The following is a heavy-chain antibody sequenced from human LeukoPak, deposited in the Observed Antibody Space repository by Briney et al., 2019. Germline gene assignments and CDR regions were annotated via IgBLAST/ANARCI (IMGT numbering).Heavy chain of an antibody. Sequence: ASVKVSCKASGYTFPSYFMHWVRQAPGQGLEWMGIINPTGGSTTYAQKFQGRVTMTRDTSTSTVYMELSSLRSNDTAVYYCARTAARRFDYWGQGTLVTVSS. CDR1: GYTFPSYF. J-gene: IGHJ4*02. V-gene: IGHV1-46*01. CDR3: ARTAARRFDY. D-gene: IGHD6-6*01. CDR2: INPTGGST.